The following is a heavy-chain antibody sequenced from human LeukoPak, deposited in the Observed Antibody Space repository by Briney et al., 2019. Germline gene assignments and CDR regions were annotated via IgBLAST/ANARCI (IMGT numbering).Heavy chain of an antibody. V-gene: IGHV3-64*04. D-gene: IGHD1-26*01. CDR3: ASGAQSDY. CDR1: GFTFSSYA. J-gene: IGHJ4*02. CDR2: ISSKGSST. Sequence: GGSLRLSCSASGFTFSSYAMHWVRQAPGKGLEYVSAISSKGSSTYYADSVKGRFTISRDNAKNSLYLQMNSLRAEDTALYYCASGAQSDYWGQGTLVTVSS.